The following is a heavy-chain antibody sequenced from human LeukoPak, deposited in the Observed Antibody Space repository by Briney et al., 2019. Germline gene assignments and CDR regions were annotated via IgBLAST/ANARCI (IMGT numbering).Heavy chain of an antibody. CDR3: ARQGCSSTSCYKPPYYMDV. CDR1: GYSFTSYW. CDR2: IYPGDSDT. D-gene: IGHD2-2*02. J-gene: IGHJ6*03. Sequence: GESLKISWKGSGYSFTSYWIGWVRQMPGKGLEWMGIIYPGDSDTRYSPSFQGQVTISADKSISTAYLQWSGLKASDTAMYYCARQGCSSTSCYKPPYYMDVWGKGPRSPSP. V-gene: IGHV5-51*01.